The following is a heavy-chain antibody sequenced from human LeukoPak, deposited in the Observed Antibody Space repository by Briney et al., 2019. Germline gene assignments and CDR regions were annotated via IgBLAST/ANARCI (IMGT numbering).Heavy chain of an antibody. J-gene: IGHJ6*02. Sequence: PGGSLRLSCAASGFTFSSYGMHWVRQAPGKRLERVAFIRYDGSNKYYADSVKGRFTISRDNSKNTLYLQMNSLRAEDTAVYYCAKSAAIVVVPAAMPKYYYGMDVWGQGTTVTVSS. CDR3: AKSAAIVVVPAAMPKYYYGMDV. D-gene: IGHD2-2*01. CDR2: IRYDGSNK. V-gene: IGHV3-30*02. CDR1: GFTFSSYG.